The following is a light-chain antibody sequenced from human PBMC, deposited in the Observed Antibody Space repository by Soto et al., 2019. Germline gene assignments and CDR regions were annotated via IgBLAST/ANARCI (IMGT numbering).Light chain of an antibody. CDR1: HSVSSY. Sequence: EIVLTQSQTTLSLSPGERGTLSCIVSHSVSSYLAWYQQKPGQAPRLLIYDASNRATGIPARFSGSGSGTDFTLTISSLEPEDFAVYYCQQRSNWPPITFGQGTRLEIK. CDR3: QQRSNWPPIT. CDR2: DAS. V-gene: IGKV3-11*01. J-gene: IGKJ5*01.